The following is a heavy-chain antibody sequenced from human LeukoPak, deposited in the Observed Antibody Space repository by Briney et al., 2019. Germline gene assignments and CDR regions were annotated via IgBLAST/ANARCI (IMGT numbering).Heavy chain of an antibody. D-gene: IGHD1-26*01. Sequence: PGGSLRLSCAASGFTFSNYWMHWARQPPGKGLVWVSLIHSDGGTTNYADSVKGRFTISRDNAKNTLYLQMNSLRVEDTAVYYCARDTYSIAEWGQGTLVTVSS. CDR3: ARDTYSIAE. CDR1: GFTFSNYW. V-gene: IGHV3-74*01. CDR2: IHSDGGTT. J-gene: IGHJ4*02.